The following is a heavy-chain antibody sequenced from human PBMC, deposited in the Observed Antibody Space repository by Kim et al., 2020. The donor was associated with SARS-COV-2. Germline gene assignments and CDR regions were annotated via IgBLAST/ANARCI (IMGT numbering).Heavy chain of an antibody. V-gene: IGHV4-39*01. D-gene: IGHD6-13*01. J-gene: IGHJ4*02. CDR3: ARQSAPIAAAGTDY. CDR1: GGSISSSSYY. CDR2: IYYSGST. Sequence: SETLSLTCTVSGGSISSSSYYWGWIRQPPGKGLEWIGSIYYSGSTYYNPSLKSRVTISVDTSKNRFSLKLSSVTAADTAVYYCARQSAPIAAAGTDYWGQGTLVTVSS.